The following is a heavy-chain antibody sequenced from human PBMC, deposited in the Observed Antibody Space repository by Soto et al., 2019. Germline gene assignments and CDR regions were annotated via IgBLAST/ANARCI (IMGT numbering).Heavy chain of an antibody. Sequence: SETLSLTCTVSGGSLSSYYWSWIRQPPGKGLEWIGYIYYSGSTNYNPSLKSRVTISVDTSKNQFSLKLSSVTAADTAVYYCARVYGGAFDYWGQGTLVTVSS. CDR3: ARVYGGAFDY. D-gene: IGHD4-17*01. V-gene: IGHV4-59*12. CDR2: IYYSGST. J-gene: IGHJ4*02. CDR1: GGSLSSYY.